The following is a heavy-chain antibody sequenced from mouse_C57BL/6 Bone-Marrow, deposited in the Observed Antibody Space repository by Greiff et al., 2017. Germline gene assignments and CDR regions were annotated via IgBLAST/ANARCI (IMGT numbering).Heavy chain of an antibody. J-gene: IGHJ2*01. CDR2: IDPENGDT. D-gene: IGHD1-1*01. Sequence: VMLVESGAELVRPGASVKLSCTASGFNIKDDYMHWVKQRPEQGLEWIGWIDPENGDTEYASKFQGKATITADTSSNTAYLQLSSLTSEDTAVYYCTTVYYYGSSPYYFDYWGQGTTLTVSS. CDR3: TTVYYYGSSPYYFDY. CDR1: GFNIKDDY. V-gene: IGHV14-4*01.